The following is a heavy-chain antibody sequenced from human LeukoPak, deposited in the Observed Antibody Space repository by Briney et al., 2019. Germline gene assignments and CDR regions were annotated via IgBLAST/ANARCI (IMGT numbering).Heavy chain of an antibody. CDR1: GGTFSSYT. V-gene: IGHV1-69*02. CDR2: IIPILGIA. CDR3: ARAPTGDPLLDY. Sequence: SVKVSCKASGGTFSSYTISWVRQAPGQGLEWMGRIIPILGIANYAQKFQGRVTITADKSTGTAYMELSSLRSEDTAVYNCARAPTGDPLLDYWGQGTLVTVSS. J-gene: IGHJ4*02.